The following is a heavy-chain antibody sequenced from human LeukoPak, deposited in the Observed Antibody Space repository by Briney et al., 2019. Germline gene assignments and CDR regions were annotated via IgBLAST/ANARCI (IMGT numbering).Heavy chain of an antibody. CDR2: IYYSGST. CDR1: GGSISSSSYY. V-gene: IGHV4-39*02. Sequence: SETLSLTCTVSGGSISSSSYYWGWIRQPPGKGLEWIGSIYYSGSTYYNPSLKSRVTISVDTSKNQFSLKLSSVTAADTAVYYCARDGGYDFWSGGDYWGQGTLVTVSS. D-gene: IGHD3-3*01. CDR3: ARDGGYDFWSGGDY. J-gene: IGHJ4*02.